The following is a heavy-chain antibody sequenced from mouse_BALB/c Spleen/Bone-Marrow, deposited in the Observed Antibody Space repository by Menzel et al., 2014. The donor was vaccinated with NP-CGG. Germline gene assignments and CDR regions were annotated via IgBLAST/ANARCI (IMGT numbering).Heavy chain of an antibody. CDR3: ASEFAY. V-gene: IGHV2-4-1*01. J-gene: IGHJ3*01. Sequence: VKLMESGPGLVQSSQSLSITCTVPGLSLTSYGVHWVRLSPGKGLEWLGVIWNIGTTDYNAAFISRLSITKDNSKSQVFFKMNSLKADDTAIYYCASEFAYWGQGTLVTVSA. CDR1: GLSLTSYG. CDR2: IWNIGTT.